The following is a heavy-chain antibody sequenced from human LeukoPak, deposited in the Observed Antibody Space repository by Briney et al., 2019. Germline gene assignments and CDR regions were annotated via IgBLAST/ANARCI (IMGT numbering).Heavy chain of an antibody. CDR1: CRSISSGGYY. D-gene: IGHD3-10*01. Sequence: SETLSLTRTLSCRSISSGGYYWSWIRQHPGKGLEWIGYIYYSGSTYYNPSLKSRVTISVHTSKNQFSLMLSSVTAADTAVYYCARDSPKGSDYWGQGTLVTVPS. CDR3: ARDSPKGSDY. J-gene: IGHJ4*02. CDR2: IYYSGST. V-gene: IGHV4-31*03.